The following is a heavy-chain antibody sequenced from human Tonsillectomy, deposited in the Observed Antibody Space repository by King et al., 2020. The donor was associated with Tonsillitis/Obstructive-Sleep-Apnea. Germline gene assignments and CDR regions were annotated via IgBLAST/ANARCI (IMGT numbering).Heavy chain of an antibody. D-gene: IGHD2-15*01. CDR3: AKGGILVRYYFDY. CDR2: ISGSGGST. V-gene: IGHV3-23*01. Sequence: VQLMESGGDLVQPGGSLRLSCAASGFTFSSYAMSWVRQAPGKGLEWVSAISGSGGSTYYADSVKGRFTISRDNSKNTLYLQMNSLRAEDTAVYYCAKGGILVRYYFDYWGQGTLVTVSS. CDR1: GFTFSSYA. J-gene: IGHJ4*02.